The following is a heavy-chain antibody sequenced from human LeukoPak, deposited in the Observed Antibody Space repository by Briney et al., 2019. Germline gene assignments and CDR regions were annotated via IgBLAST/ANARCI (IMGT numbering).Heavy chain of an antibody. CDR1: GFSFSDYG. CDR2: ILHNGNKK. D-gene: IGHD3-22*01. V-gene: IGHV3-30*02. Sequence: GGSLRLSCGASGFSFSDYGMHWVRQAPGKGLEWVAFILHNGNKKYLPDSMKGRFTISRDNSKNTLYLQMNSLRAEDTAVYYCARDAGADSSGYFDYWGQGTLVTVSS. J-gene: IGHJ4*02. CDR3: ARDAGADSSGYFDY.